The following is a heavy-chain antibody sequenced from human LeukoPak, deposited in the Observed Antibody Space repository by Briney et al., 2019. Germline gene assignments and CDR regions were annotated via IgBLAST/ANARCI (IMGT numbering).Heavy chain of an antibody. V-gene: IGHV4-38-2*02. D-gene: IGHD2-2*01. CDR1: GYSISSGYY. J-gene: IGHJ4*02. CDR2: IYHSGST. Sequence: SETLSLTCTVSGYSISSGYYWGWIRQPPGKGLEWIGSIYHSGSTYYNPSLKSRVTISVDTSKNQFSLKLSSVTAADTAVYYCARLGEVVPAAMSSSVYWGQGTLVTVSS. CDR3: ARLGEVVPAAMSSSVY.